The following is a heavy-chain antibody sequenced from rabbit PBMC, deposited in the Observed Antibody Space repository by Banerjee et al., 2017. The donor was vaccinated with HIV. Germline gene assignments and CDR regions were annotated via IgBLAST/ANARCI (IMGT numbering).Heavy chain of an antibody. D-gene: IGHD1-1*01. CDR1: GFTATSVYW. V-gene: IGHV1S45*01. J-gene: IGHJ6*01. CDR2: IYTGSSGTT. Sequence: QEQLEESGGDLVKPGASLTLTCTASGFTATSVYWICWVRQAPGKGLELIACIYTGSSGTTYYASWAKGRFTISKTSSTTVTLQMTSLTAADTTTYFCARAPFGSHSAYNLWGPGTLVTVS. CDR3: ARAPFGSHSAYNL.